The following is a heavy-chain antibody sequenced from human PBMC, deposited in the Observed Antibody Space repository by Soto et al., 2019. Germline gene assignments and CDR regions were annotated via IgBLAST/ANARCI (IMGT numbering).Heavy chain of an antibody. D-gene: IGHD2-15*01. CDR3: ARDSATFTPGYYFDY. J-gene: IGHJ4*02. CDR2: ISYHGTNA. Sequence: GGPLRLSCSASGVTFGSYAMYWVRQAPGRGLEWVAVISYHGTNAFYGDSVKGRFTISRDNSKNTLYLQMHSLRAEDSAVYYCARDSATFTPGYYFDYWGQGTLVTVSS. V-gene: IGHV3-30-3*01. CDR1: GVTFGSYA.